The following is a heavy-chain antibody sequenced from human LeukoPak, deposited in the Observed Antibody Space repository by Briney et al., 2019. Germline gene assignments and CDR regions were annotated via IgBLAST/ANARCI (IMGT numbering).Heavy chain of an antibody. Sequence: GRSLRLSCAASGFTFSSYAMSWVRQAPGKGLEWVSAISGSGGSTYYADSVKGRFTISRDDSKNTLYLQMNSLRAEDTAVYYCAKTTFKYCSSTSCYVDYWGQGTLVTVSS. CDR1: GFTFSSYA. V-gene: IGHV3-23*01. D-gene: IGHD2-2*01. CDR3: AKTTFKYCSSTSCYVDY. J-gene: IGHJ4*02. CDR2: ISGSGGST.